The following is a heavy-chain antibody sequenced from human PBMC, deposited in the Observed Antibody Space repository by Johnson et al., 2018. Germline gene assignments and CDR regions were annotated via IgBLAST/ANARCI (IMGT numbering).Heavy chain of an antibody. V-gene: IGHV3-33*01. J-gene: IGHJ4*02. CDR3: ARGQDPYGGNYFDY. Sequence: QVQLVQSGGGVVQPGTSLRLSCAAFGFTFSNYGIHWVRQAPGKGLEWVAVVWYDGDNKYYTDSVKGGFTISRDNSINTLFLQMSSLRVEHTAVYYCARGQDPYGGNYFDYWGQGTLVTVSS. CDR1: GFTFSNYG. CDR2: VWYDGDNK. D-gene: IGHD4-23*01.